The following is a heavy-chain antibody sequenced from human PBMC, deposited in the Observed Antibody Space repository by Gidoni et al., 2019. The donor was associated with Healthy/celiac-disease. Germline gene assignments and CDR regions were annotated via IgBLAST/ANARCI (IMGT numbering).Heavy chain of an antibody. J-gene: IGHJ3*02. CDR2: ISGSGGST. D-gene: IGHD2-21*01. CDR1: GFTFSSYA. V-gene: IGHV3-23*01. CDR3: ANNPRRGYLGDAFDI. Sequence: EVQLLESGGGLVQPGGSLRLSCAASGFTFSSYAMSWVRQAPGKGLEWVSAISGSGGSTYYADSVKGRFTISRDKSKNTLYLQMNSLRAEDTAVYYCANNPRRGYLGDAFDIWGQGTMVTVSS.